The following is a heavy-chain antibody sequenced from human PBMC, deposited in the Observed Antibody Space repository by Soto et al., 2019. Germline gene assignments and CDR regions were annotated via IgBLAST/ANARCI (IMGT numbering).Heavy chain of an antibody. Sequence: QITLKESGPTLVKPTQTLTLSCTFSGFSLSTSAVGVSWIRQPPGKALEWLALIYWDDDNRYSPSLKSRLTITQDTSKNQVILTMINKDPVDTATYYCVHTSGWTHTTWGQGTLVTVSS. V-gene: IGHV2-5*02. CDR2: IYWDDDN. CDR3: VHTSGWTHTT. J-gene: IGHJ5*02. CDR1: GFSLSTSAVG. D-gene: IGHD1-1*01.